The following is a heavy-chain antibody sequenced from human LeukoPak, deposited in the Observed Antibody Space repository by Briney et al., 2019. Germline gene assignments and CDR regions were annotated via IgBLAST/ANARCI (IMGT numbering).Heavy chain of an antibody. CDR3: ARAGDAFDL. V-gene: IGHV3-33*01. J-gene: IGHJ3*01. CDR1: GFTFSSYG. CDR2: IWYDGSDE. Sequence: GGSLRLSCAASGFTFSSYGMHWVRQAPGKGLEWVAVIWYDGSDEYYTDSVKGRFTIFKDNSKNTLYLQMNSLRAEDTAIYYCARAGDAFDLWGQGTMVTVSS.